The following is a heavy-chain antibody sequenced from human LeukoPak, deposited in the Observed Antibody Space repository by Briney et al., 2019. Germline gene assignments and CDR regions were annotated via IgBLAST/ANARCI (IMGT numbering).Heavy chain of an antibody. J-gene: IGHJ6*02. D-gene: IGHD3-3*01. CDR2: ISSSSSYI. CDR1: GFTFSSYS. V-gene: IGHV3-21*01. CDR3: ASCREPSYYYDFWSGYAANGMDV. Sequence: PGGSLRLSCAASGFTFSSYSMNWVRQAPGKGLEWVPSISSSSSYIYYADSVKGRFTISRDNAKNSLYLQMNSLRAEDTAVYYCASCREPSYYYDFWSGYAANGMDVWGQGTTVTVSS.